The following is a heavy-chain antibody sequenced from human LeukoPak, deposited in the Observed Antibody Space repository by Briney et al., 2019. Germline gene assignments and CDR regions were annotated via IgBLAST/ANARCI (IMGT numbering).Heavy chain of an antibody. CDR2: VNHSGST. D-gene: IGHD5-18*01. CDR1: GFTFSSYG. CDR3: ARDGGYSYGYDY. J-gene: IGHJ4*02. V-gene: IGHV4-34*01. Sequence: GSLRLSCAASGFTFSSYGMHWIRQPPGKGLEWIGEVNHSGSTNYNPSLKSRVTISVDTSKNQFSLKLSSVTAADTAVYYCARDGGYSYGYDYWGQGTLVTVSS.